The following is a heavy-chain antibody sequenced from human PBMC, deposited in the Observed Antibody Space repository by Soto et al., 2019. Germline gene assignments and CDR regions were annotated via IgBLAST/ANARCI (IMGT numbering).Heavy chain of an antibody. D-gene: IGHD6-19*01. CDR2: IYHGGTT. V-gene: IGHV4-38-2*02. Sequence: SETLSLTCTVSGYSISSGSYWGWIRQPPGKGPEWIASIYHGGTTFYNPSLKSRITISVDTSHNQFSLNLRSVTAADTAVYYCASAHVMVVAGSTFASWGRGTLVTVSS. J-gene: IGHJ4*01. CDR3: ASAHVMVVAGSTFAS. CDR1: GYSISSGSY.